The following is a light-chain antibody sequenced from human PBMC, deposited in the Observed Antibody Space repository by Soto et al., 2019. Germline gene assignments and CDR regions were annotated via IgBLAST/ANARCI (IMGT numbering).Light chain of an antibody. Sequence: DIQMTQSPSTLSACVGDRVTVTCRAGQSIGSWLAWYQQKPGKAPNLLIFKASILQSGVPSRFSGSGSGTEFTLTITSLQPGDSATYYCQQYVTFPLTFGGGTKVEIK. CDR1: QSIGSW. CDR2: KAS. CDR3: QQYVTFPLT. J-gene: IGKJ4*01. V-gene: IGKV1-5*03.